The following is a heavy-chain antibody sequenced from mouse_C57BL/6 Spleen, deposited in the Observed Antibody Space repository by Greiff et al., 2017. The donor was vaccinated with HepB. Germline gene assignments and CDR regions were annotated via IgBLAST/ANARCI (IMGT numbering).Heavy chain of an antibody. CDR3: AREAPSSGSSLYAMDY. J-gene: IGHJ4*01. V-gene: IGHV2-2*01. Sequence: QVQLQQSGPGLVQPSQCLSITCTVSGFSFTSYGVHWVRQSPGKGLEWLGVIWSGGSTDYNAAFIYRLSISKDNSKSQVFFKMNSLQADDTAIYYCAREAPSSGSSLYAMDYWGQGTSVTVSS. CDR2: IWSGGST. D-gene: IGHD1-1*01. CDR1: GFSFTSYG.